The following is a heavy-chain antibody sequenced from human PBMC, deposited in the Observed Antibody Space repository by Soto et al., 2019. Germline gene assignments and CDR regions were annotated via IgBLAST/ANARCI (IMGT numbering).Heavy chain of an antibody. Sequence: SETLSLTCTVSGGSISSYYWSWIRQPAGKGLEWIGRIYTSGSTNYNPSLKSRVTMSVDTSKNQFSLKLSSVTAADTAVYYCASSGYDSSGYYYESGYWGQGTLVTVYS. CDR1: GGSISSYY. CDR2: IYTSGST. D-gene: IGHD3-22*01. J-gene: IGHJ4*02. V-gene: IGHV4-4*07. CDR3: ASSGYDSSGYYYESGY.